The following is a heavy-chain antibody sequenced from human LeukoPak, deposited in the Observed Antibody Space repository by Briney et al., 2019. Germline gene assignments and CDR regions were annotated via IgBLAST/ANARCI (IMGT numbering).Heavy chain of an antibody. Sequence: SQNLSLTCAISGDSVSSNSAAWNWIRQSPSRGLEWLGKTYYRSNWYNDYAVSVKSRITINPDTSKNQFSLHLNSVTPEDTAVYYCARDNTLVQGWFDPWGQGTLVTVSS. D-gene: IGHD6-13*01. CDR2: TYYRSNWYN. CDR1: GDSVSSNSAA. CDR3: ARDNTLVQGWFDP. V-gene: IGHV6-1*01. J-gene: IGHJ5*02.